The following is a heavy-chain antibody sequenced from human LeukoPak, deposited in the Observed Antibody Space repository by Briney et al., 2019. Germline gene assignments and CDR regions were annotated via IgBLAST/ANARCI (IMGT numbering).Heavy chain of an antibody. V-gene: IGHV1-69-2*01. CDR2: VDPEDGET. CDR3: ATGIVVASFDY. Sequence: ASVKVSCKASGYTFTDYYMHWVQQAPGKGLEWMGRVDPEDGETIYAEKCQGRVTITADTSTDTAYMELSSLRSEDTAVYYCATGIVVASFDYWGQGTLVTVSS. D-gene: IGHD3-22*01. CDR1: GYTFTDYY. J-gene: IGHJ4*02.